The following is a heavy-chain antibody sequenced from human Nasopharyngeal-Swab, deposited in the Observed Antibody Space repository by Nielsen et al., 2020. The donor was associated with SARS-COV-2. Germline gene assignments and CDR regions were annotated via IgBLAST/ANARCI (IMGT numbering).Heavy chain of an antibody. D-gene: IGHD6-19*01. CDR2: INHSGST. CDR3: ARGGGQWLVKYYFDY. J-gene: IGHJ4*02. CDR1: GGSFSGYY. Sequence: SETLSLTCAVYGGSFSGYYWSWIRQPPGKGLEWIGEINHSGSTNYNPSLKSRVTISVDTSKNQFSLKLSSVTAADTAVYYCARGGGQWLVKYYFDYWGQGTLVTVSS. V-gene: IGHV4-34*01.